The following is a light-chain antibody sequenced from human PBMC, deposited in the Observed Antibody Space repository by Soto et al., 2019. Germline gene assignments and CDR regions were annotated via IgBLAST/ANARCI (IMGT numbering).Light chain of an antibody. V-gene: IGKV3-20*01. CDR1: QSVSSSY. J-gene: IGKJ4*01. CDR3: QQYGSSP. Sequence: IVLTQSPGTLSLSPGERATLSFGASQSVSSSYVAWYQQKPGQAPRPLIYGASSRATGNPDRFSGSGSGTDFTLTISRLEPEDFAVYYCQQYGSSPFGGGTKVDIK. CDR2: GAS.